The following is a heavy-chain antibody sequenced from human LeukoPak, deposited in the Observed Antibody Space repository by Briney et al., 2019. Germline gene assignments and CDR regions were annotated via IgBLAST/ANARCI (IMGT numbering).Heavy chain of an antibody. CDR3: ARDLWNSGYDSVDWFDP. Sequence: PSQTLSLTCTVSGGSISSGDYYWSWIRQPPGKGLEWIGEINHSGSTNYNPSLKSRVTISVDTSKNQFSLKLSSVTAADTAVYYCARDLWNSGYDSVDWFDPWGQGTLVTVSS. J-gene: IGHJ5*02. D-gene: IGHD5-12*01. V-gene: IGHV4-30-4*01. CDR1: GGSISSGDYY. CDR2: INHSGST.